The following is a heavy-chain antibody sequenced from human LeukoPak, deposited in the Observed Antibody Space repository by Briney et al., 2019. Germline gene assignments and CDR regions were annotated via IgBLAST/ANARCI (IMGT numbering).Heavy chain of an antibody. CDR3: ARAPGGCGGTCAFDY. CDR2: INHSGST. CDR1: GGSFSGYY. J-gene: IGHJ4*02. V-gene: IGHV4-34*01. D-gene: IGHD2-15*01. Sequence: WETLSLTCAVYGGSFSGYYWSWIRQPPGKGLEWIGEINHSGSTNYNPSLKSRVTISVDTSKNQFSLKLSSVTAADTAVYFCARAPGGCGGTCAFDYCGQGILVTVSS.